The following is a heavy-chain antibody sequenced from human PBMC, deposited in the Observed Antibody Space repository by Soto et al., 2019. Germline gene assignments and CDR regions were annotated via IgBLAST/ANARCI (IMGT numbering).Heavy chain of an antibody. CDR2: ISAYSGKT. CDR1: GYTFTHYG. J-gene: IGHJ4*02. CDR3: ARDPYLGDHQY. Sequence: QVQLVQSGAEVRKPGASVKVSCKTSGYTFTHYGISWVRQAPGQGLEWVGWISAYSGKTHYAQKVQGKVTMTTDTSTSPAYLEVRSLRSDDTAVYFCARDPYLGDHQYWGQGTLATVSS. D-gene: IGHD3-16*01. V-gene: IGHV1-18*01.